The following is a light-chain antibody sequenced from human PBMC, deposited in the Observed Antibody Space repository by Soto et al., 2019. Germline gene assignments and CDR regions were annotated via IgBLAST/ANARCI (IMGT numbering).Light chain of an antibody. V-gene: IGLV2-14*01. J-gene: IGLJ1*01. Sequence: QSMLTQPAFVSGSPGQSITISCTGTSSDVGGYNYVSWYQQHPSKAPKLMIYEVSNRPSGVSNRFSGSKSGNTASLTISGLQAEDEADYYCSSYTSSSTYVFGTGTKVTVL. CDR1: SSDVGGYNY. CDR3: SSYTSSSTYV. CDR2: EVS.